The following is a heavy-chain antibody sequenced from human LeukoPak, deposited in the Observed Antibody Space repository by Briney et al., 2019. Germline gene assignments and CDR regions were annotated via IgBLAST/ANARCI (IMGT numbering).Heavy chain of an antibody. V-gene: IGHV3-48*01. CDR2: ISPSSSTI. D-gene: IGHD1-1*01. Sequence: GGSLRLSCAASGFTFISYTMSWVRQAPGKGLEWVSCISPSSSTIYYDDSVKGRFTISRDNAKNSLYLQMNSLRAEDTALYYCAKGTWDRLPPQNAFDIWGQGTMVTVSS. CDR3: AKGTWDRLPPQNAFDI. J-gene: IGHJ3*02. CDR1: GFTFISYT.